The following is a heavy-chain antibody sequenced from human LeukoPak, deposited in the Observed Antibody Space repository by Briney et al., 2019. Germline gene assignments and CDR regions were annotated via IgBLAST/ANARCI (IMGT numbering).Heavy chain of an antibody. CDR2: ISDSGGST. D-gene: IGHD2-15*01. CDR3: VRGYSFGPYGMDV. Sequence: GGSLRLSCSASGFPFSSYAMHWVRQAPGKGLEYVPAISDSGGSTYYADSVKGRFTISRDNSKNTLYLQMSSLRAEDTAVYFCVRGYSFGPYGMDVWGQGTTVTVSS. V-gene: IGHV3-64D*09. J-gene: IGHJ6*02. CDR1: GFPFSSYA.